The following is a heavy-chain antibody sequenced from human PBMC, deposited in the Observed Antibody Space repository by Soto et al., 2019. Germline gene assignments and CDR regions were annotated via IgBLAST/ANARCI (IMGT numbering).Heavy chain of an antibody. V-gene: IGHV1-18*01. CDR2: ISAYNGNT. J-gene: IGHJ3*02. CDR3: ARGGATMIVVVHGDAFDI. Sequence: ASVKVSCKASGYTFTSYGISWVRQAPGQGLEWMGWISAYNGNTNYAQKLQGRVTMTTDTSTSTAYMELRSLRSDDTAVYYCARGGATMIVVVHGDAFDIWGQGTMVTVSS. D-gene: IGHD3-22*01. CDR1: GYTFTSYG.